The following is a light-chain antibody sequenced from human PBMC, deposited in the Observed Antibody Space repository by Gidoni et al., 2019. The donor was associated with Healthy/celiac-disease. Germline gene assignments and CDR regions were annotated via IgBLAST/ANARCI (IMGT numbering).Light chain of an antibody. Sequence: DIQMTQSPSSLSASVVSRVTITCRASHSISSYLNWYQQKPGRAPKLLIYAASSLQSGVTSRCSGSGSGTDFTLTISSLQPEDFATYYCQQSYSTPRTFGQGTKLEIK. CDR1: HSISSY. V-gene: IGKV1-39*01. CDR3: QQSYSTPRT. J-gene: IGKJ2*02. CDR2: AAS.